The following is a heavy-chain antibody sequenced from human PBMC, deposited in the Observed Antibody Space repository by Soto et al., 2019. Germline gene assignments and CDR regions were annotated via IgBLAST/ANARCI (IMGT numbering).Heavy chain of an antibody. CDR3: ARGIGDADVDGNWFDP. CDR2: IISVLGRA. Sequence: QVQLVQSGAEVKKPGSSVRVSCKASGGSFRTYTINWVRQAPGQGLEWVGRIISVLGRANYAQKFQGRVTLTADKFTSTAYMELSSLRSDDTAVYFCARGIGDADVDGNWFDPWGQGTLVTVSS. V-gene: IGHV1-69*08. J-gene: IGHJ5*02. D-gene: IGHD3-16*02. CDR1: GGSFRTYT.